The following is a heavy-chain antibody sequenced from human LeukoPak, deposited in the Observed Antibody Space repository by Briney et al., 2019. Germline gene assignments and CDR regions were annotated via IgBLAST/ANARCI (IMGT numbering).Heavy chain of an antibody. CDR2: INPSGGST. V-gene: IGHV1-46*01. D-gene: IGHD5-18*01. J-gene: IGHJ3*02. CDR1: GYTFTSYY. CDR3: ARDRFRVDTAHITAFDI. Sequence: GASVKVSCKASGYTFTSYYMHWVRQAPGQGLEWMGIINPSGGSTSYAQKFQGRVTMTRDMSTSTVYMELSRLRSDDTAVYYCARDRFRVDTAHITAFDIWGQGTMVTVSS.